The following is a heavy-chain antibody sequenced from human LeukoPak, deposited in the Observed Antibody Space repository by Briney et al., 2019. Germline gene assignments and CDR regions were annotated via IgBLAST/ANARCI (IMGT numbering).Heavy chain of an antibody. Sequence: QPGGSLRLSCSASGFTFSSYAMSWVRQAPGKGLEWVSAISGSGGSTYYADSVKGRFTISRDNSKNTLYLQMNSLRAEDTAVYYCAKEKPATGLPRGPFDYWGQGTLVTVSS. V-gene: IGHV3-23*01. CDR1: GFTFSSYA. J-gene: IGHJ4*02. D-gene: IGHD2-15*01. CDR2: ISGSGGST. CDR3: AKEKPATGLPRGPFDY.